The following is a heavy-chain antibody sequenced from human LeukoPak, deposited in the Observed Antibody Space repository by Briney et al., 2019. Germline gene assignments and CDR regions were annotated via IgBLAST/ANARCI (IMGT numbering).Heavy chain of an antibody. D-gene: IGHD3-22*01. V-gene: IGHV4-39*07. CDR1: GGSISSSSYY. Sequence: SETLSLTCTVSGGSISSSSYYWGWIRQPPWKGLEWIGSIYYSGGTYYNPSLTISVDTSKNQFSLKLSSVTAADTAVYYCAKSNGYGLIDIWGQGTMVTVSS. CDR3: AKSNGYGLIDI. CDR2: IYYSGGT. J-gene: IGHJ3*02.